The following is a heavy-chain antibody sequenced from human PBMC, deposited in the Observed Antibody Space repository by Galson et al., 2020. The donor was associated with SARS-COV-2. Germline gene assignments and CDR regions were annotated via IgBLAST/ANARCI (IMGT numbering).Heavy chain of an antibody. Sequence: GGSLRLSCAASGFTFSSYEMNWVRQAPGKGLEWVSYISSSGSTIYYADSVKGRFTISRDNAKNSLYLQMNSLRAEDTAVYYCARDSRGPERPDAFDIWGQGTMVTVSS. CDR2: ISSSGSTI. CDR1: GFTFSSYE. D-gene: IGHD1-1*01. CDR3: ARDSRGPERPDAFDI. J-gene: IGHJ3*02. V-gene: IGHV3-48*03.